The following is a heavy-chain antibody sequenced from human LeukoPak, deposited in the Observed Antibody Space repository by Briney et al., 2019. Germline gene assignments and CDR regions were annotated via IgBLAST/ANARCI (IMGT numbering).Heavy chain of an antibody. CDR2: IYYSGST. Sequence: SETLSLTCTVSGGSISSYYWSWIRQPPGKGLEWIGHIYYSGSTNYNPSLKSRVTISVDTSKNQFSLKLSSVTAADTAVYYCARVPYYYDSSDYYEYYFDYWGQGTLVTVSS. D-gene: IGHD3-22*01. CDR3: ARVPYYYDSSDYYEYYFDY. J-gene: IGHJ4*02. CDR1: GGSISSYY. V-gene: IGHV4-59*01.